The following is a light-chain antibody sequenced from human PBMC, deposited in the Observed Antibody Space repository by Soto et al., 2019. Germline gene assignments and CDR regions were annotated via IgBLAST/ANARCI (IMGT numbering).Light chain of an antibody. V-gene: IGLV1-47*02. CDR1: SANIGNNY. CDR3: VAWDDSLSGLV. CDR2: SNN. Sequence: QSVLTQPPSASGTPGQRVTISCSGRSANIGNNYVCWYQQLPGTAPKLLIYSNNQRPSGVPDRFSGSKSGTSASLAISGLRSEEEADYYCVAWDDSLSGLVFGTGTKVTVL. J-gene: IGLJ1*01.